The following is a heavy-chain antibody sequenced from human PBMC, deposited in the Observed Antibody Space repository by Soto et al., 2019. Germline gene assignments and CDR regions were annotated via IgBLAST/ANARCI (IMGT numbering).Heavy chain of an antibody. J-gene: IGHJ4*02. D-gene: IGHD2-2*03. CDR1: GFTFSDFA. CDR2: IYGGGNGP. Sequence: EVQVLESGGGLVQPGWSLRLSCAATGFTFSDFAMSWVRQAPGKGLEWVSRIYGGGNGPHYADSVKGRVTISRDNSKNTVYLKMNSLRAEDTAVYYFAKMEGMDPWAYSFDYWGQGTLVTVSS. CDR3: AKMEGMDPWAYSFDY. V-gene: IGHV3-23*01.